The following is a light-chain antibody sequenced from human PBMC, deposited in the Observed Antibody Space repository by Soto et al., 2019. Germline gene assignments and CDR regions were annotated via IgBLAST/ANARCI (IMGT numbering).Light chain of an antibody. CDR1: QSISSY. V-gene: IGKV1-39*01. CDR2: AAS. CDR3: QQSYSTPYDP. J-gene: IGKJ2*01. Sequence: DIQMTQSPSSLSASVGDRVTITCRASQSISSYLNWYQQKPGKAPKLLIYAASSLQSGVPSRFSGSGSGTDFTLTISSLQPEDFATYYCQQSYSTPYDPVGQGTKMEIK.